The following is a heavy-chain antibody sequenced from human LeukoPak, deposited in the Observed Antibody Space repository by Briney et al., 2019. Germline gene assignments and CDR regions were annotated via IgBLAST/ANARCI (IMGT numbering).Heavy chain of an antibody. CDR3: AKGYMVRGVIITPFDY. V-gene: IGHV3-9*01. J-gene: IGHJ4*02. Sequence: PGRSLRLSCAASGFTFDDYAMHWVRQAPGKGLEWVSGISWNSGSIGYADSVKGRFTISRDNAKNSLYLQMNSLGAEDTALYYCAKGYMVRGVIITPFDYWGQGTLVTVSS. CDR2: ISWNSGSI. CDR1: GFTFDDYA. D-gene: IGHD3-10*01.